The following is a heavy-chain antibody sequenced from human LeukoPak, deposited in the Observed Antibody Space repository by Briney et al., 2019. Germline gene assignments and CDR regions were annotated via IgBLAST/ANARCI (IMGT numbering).Heavy chain of an antibody. CDR1: GFTFSSYG. CDR2: ISYDGSNK. Sequence: GGSLRLSCAASGFTFSSYGMHWVRQAPGKGLEWVAVISYDGSNKYYADSVKGRFTISRDNSKNTLYLQMNSLRAEDTAVYYCAKDGIAAAAPFDYWGQGTLVTVSS. D-gene: IGHD6-13*01. CDR3: AKDGIAAAAPFDY. J-gene: IGHJ4*02. V-gene: IGHV3-30*18.